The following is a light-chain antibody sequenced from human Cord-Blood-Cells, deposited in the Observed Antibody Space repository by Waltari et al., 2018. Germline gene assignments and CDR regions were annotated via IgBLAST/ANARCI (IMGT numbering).Light chain of an antibody. Sequence: DIQLTQSPSSPSASVGDRVTITFRVCQSISSYLDWYEQRPGKAPKLLIYAASSWQSGVTSRFSGSGSGTDFTFSISGLQPEDFATYYCQQSYSTPYTLGQETKLEFK. V-gene: IGKV1-39*01. J-gene: IGKJ2*01. CDR3: QQSYSTPYT. CDR1: QSISSY. CDR2: AAS.